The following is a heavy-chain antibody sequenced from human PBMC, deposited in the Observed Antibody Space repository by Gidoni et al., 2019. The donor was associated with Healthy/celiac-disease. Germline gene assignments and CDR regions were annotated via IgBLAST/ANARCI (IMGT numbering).Heavy chain of an antibody. J-gene: IGHJ4*02. CDR2: INPNSGGT. V-gene: IGHV1-2*02. Sequence: QVQLVQSGAEVKKPGASVKVSCKASGYTFTGYYMHWVRQAPGQGLEWMGWINPNSGGTNDAQKCQGRVTMTRDTSISTAYMELSRLRSDDTAVYYCARAHWVYSSSWFDYWGQGTLVTVSS. D-gene: IGHD6-13*01. CDR1: GYTFTGYY. CDR3: ARAHWVYSSSWFDY.